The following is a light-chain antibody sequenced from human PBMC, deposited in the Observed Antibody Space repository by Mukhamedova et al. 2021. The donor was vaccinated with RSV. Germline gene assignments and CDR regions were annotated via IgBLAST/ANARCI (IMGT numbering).Light chain of an antibody. Sequence: GISSALAWYQQKPGKAPKLLIYDASSLKSGVPSRFSGSGSGTDFTLTISSLQPEDFATYYCQQFNSYPWTFGQGTKVELK. CDR1: GISSA. J-gene: IGKJ1*01. CDR2: DAS. V-gene: IGKV1-13*02. CDR3: QQFNSYPWT.